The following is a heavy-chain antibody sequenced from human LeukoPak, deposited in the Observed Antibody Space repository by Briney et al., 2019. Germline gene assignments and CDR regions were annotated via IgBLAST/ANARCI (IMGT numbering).Heavy chain of an antibody. D-gene: IGHD5-24*01. CDR2: INHSGST. CDR1: GGPFSGYY. V-gene: IGHV4-34*01. CDR3: ARVEMATTRYYFDY. J-gene: IGHJ4*02. Sequence: PSETLSLTCAVYGGPFSGYYWSWIRQPPGKGLEWIGEINHSGSTNYNPSLKSRVTISVDTSKNQFSLKLSSVTAADTAVYYCARVEMATTRYYFDYWGQGTLVTVSS.